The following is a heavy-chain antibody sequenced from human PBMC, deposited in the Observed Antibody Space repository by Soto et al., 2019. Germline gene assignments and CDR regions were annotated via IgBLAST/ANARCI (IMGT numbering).Heavy chain of an antibody. D-gene: IGHD5-12*01. J-gene: IGHJ4*02. CDR3: ARALVVATKYYFDY. CDR1: GLSFSSYG. V-gene: IGHV3-30*03. CDR2: ISYDGSTI. Sequence: VPPGGSLRLSCVASGLSFSSYGMHWVRQAPGKGLEWVAGISYDGSTIYYADSVKGRFTISRDNAKNSLYLQMDSLRAEDTAVYYCARALVVATKYYFDYWGQGTLVTVSS.